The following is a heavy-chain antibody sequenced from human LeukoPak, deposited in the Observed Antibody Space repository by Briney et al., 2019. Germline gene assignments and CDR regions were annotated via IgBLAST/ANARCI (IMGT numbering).Heavy chain of an antibody. Sequence: GGSLRLSCAASGFTFSSYAMSWVRQAPGKGLKWVSAISGSGGSTYYADSVKGRFTISRDNSKNTLYLQMNSLRAEDTAVYYCAKDEKTTVTPPNFDYWGQGTLVTVSS. CDR3: AKDEKTTVTPPNFDY. V-gene: IGHV3-23*01. CDR2: ISGSGGST. D-gene: IGHD4-17*01. CDR1: GFTFSSYA. J-gene: IGHJ4*02.